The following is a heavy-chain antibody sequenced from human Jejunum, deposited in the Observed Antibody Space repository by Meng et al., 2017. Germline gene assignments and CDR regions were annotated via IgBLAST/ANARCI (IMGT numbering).Heavy chain of an antibody. Sequence: EGQVWGCVGGLVKPGGSLRLSCVGSRFIFYTYDMPWVRQAPGKGLEWVSSISLSDSRISYADSVKGRFTISRDNAKSSLYLQMNSLRAEDTAIYYCASDPNWSTNWGQGTLVTVSS. J-gene: IGHJ4*02. CDR2: ISLSDSRI. D-gene: IGHD1-1*01. V-gene: IGHV3-21*02. CDR3: ASDPNWSTN. CDR1: RFIFYTYD.